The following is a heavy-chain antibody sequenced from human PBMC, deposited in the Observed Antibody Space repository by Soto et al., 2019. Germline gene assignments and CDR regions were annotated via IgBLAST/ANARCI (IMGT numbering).Heavy chain of an antibody. CDR1: GYTFTSYG. J-gene: IGHJ6*02. D-gene: IGHD4-17*01. V-gene: IGHV1-18*04. Sequence: ASVKVSGKASGYTFTSYGISWVRHAPGQGLEWMGWISAYNGNTNYAQKLQGRVTMTEDTSTDTAYMELSSLRSEDTAVYYCATLRTTVTTWGIAGYYGMDVWGQGTTVTVSS. CDR2: ISAYNGNT. CDR3: ATLRTTVTTWGIAGYYGMDV.